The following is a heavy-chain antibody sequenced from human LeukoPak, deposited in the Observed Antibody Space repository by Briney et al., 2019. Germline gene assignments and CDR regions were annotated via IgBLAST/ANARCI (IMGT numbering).Heavy chain of an antibody. CDR1: GFTFSSYW. CDR2: IKQDGSEK. V-gene: IGHV3-7*01. CDR3: ARDQDSSGWHDAFDI. Sequence: GGSLRLSCAASGFTFSSYWMSWVRQAPGKGLEWVANIKQDGSEKFHVGSVKGRFTISRDNAKNSLYLQMNSLRAEDTAVYYCARDQDSSGWHDAFDIWGQGTMVTVSS. D-gene: IGHD6-19*01. J-gene: IGHJ3*02.